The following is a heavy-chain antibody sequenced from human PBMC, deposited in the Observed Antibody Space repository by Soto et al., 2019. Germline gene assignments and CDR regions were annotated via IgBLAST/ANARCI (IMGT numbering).Heavy chain of an antibody. Sequence: GGSLRLSCAASGFTFSSYAMHWVRQAPGKGLEWVAVISYDGSNKYYADSVKGRFTISRDNSKNTLYLQMNSLRAEDTAVYYCARDSSDFWSGYYYYYYGMDVWGQGTMVTVSS. V-gene: IGHV3-30-3*01. CDR2: ISYDGSNK. CDR3: ARDSSDFWSGYYYYYYGMDV. CDR1: GFTFSSYA. D-gene: IGHD3-3*01. J-gene: IGHJ6*02.